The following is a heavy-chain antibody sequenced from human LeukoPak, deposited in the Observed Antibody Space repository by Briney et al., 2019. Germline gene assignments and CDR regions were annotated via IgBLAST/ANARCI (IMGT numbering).Heavy chain of an antibody. CDR1: GYSISSDYY. D-gene: IGHD3-16*02. J-gene: IGHJ4*02. Sequence: SETLSLTCSVSGYSISSDYYWGCIRQPPGKGLEWIGFIYYSGSTYYNPSLKSRVTISVNTSKNQFSLKLSSVTAADTAMYYCARYDVWGTYRAFDYWGQGTLVTVSS. V-gene: IGHV4-38-2*02. CDR3: ARYDVWGTYRAFDY. CDR2: IYYSGST.